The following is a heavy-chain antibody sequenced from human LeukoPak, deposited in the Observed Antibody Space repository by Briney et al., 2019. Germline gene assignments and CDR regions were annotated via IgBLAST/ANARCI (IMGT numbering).Heavy chain of an antibody. V-gene: IGHV4-34*01. CDR2: INHSGST. D-gene: IGHD1/OR15-1a*01. Sequence: SETLSLTCAVYGGSFSGYYWSWIRQPPGKGLEWIGEINHSGSTHYNPSLKSRVTISVDTSKNQFSLKLSSVTAADTAVYYCARVGNSLDYWGQGTLVTVSS. J-gene: IGHJ4*02. CDR3: ARVGNSLDY. CDR1: GGSFSGYY.